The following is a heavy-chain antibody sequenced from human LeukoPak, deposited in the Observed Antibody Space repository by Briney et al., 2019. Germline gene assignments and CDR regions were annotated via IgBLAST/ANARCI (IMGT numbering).Heavy chain of an antibody. CDR1: GYTFTGYY. D-gene: IGHD4-23*01. J-gene: IGHJ4*02. CDR2: INPNSGGT. Sequence: APVKVSCKASGYTFTGYYMHWVRQAPGQGLEWMGWINPNSGGTNYAQKFQGRVTMTRDTSISTAYMELSRLRSDDTAVYYCARDQGGNSNFDYWGQGTLVTVSS. V-gene: IGHV1-2*02. CDR3: ARDQGGNSNFDY.